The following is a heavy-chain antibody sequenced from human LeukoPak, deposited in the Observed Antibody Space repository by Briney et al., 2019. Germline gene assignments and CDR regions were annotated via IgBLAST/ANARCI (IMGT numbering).Heavy chain of an antibody. D-gene: IGHD3-9*01. CDR1: GYTFTSYY. Sequence: AASVKVSCKASGYTFTSYYMHWVRQAPGQGLEWMGIINPSGGSTSYAQKFQGRVTMTRDTSTSTVYMDLSTLRSQDTAIYYCARDHYDVLTGRIDYWGQGTLVTVSS. CDR2: INPSGGST. CDR3: ARDHYDVLTGRIDY. J-gene: IGHJ4*02. V-gene: IGHV1-46*01.